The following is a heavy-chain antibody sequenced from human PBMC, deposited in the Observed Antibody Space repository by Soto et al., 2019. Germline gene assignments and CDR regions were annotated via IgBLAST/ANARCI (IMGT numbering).Heavy chain of an antibody. D-gene: IGHD2-21*01. CDR1: GSTVTCYY. V-gene: IGHV1-2*02. Sequence: XSVKVCCKASGSTVTCYYMHLVRQAPGQGPQCVGWINPNSGGTKYSQKFQVRVTMTMDTSISTAYMELSRLRSDDTAVYYCARDPSLAYCGGECYTTYYYYYGMDVWGQGTTVTVS. CDR3: ARDPSLAYCGGECYTTYYYYYGMDV. J-gene: IGHJ6*02. CDR2: INPNSGGT.